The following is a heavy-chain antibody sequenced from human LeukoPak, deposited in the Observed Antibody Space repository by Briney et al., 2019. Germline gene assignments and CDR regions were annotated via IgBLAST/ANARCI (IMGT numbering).Heavy chain of an antibody. Sequence: GGSLRLSCAASGLTFSSYWMHWVRQAPGKGLVWVSRINGDGSTTTYADSVKGRFTISRENAKNTLYVQMNSLRVEDTAVYYCARDLDGSGNYHWFDPWGQGTLVTVSS. CDR1: GLTFSSYW. J-gene: IGHJ5*02. D-gene: IGHD3-10*01. CDR3: ARDLDGSGNYHWFDP. CDR2: INGDGSTT. V-gene: IGHV3-74*01.